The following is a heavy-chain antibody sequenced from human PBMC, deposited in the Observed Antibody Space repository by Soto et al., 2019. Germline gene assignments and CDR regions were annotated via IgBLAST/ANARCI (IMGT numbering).Heavy chain of an antibody. CDR1: GFTFSRNG. Sequence: GGSLRLSCAGSGFTFSRNGMHWVRQAPGKGLEWVALVSYDGSKKYYVDSVKGRFTISRDNAKNSLYLQMNSLRAEDTAVYYCARVGHSRITIFVVVITYYYYYYIDVWAKGTTVTVSS. D-gene: IGHD3-3*01. CDR3: ARVGHSRITIFVVVITYYYYYYIDV. J-gene: IGHJ6*03. V-gene: IGHV3-30*03. CDR2: VSYDGSKK.